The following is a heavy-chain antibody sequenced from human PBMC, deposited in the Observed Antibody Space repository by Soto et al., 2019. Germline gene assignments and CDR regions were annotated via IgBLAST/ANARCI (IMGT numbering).Heavy chain of an antibody. V-gene: IGHV1-69*13. Sequence: ASVKVSCKASGGTFSSYAISWVRQAPGQGLEWMGGIIPIFGTANYAQKFQGRVTITADESTSTAYMELSSLRSEDTAVYYCARGKEITMVRGVITAFDIWGQGTMVTVSS. J-gene: IGHJ3*02. D-gene: IGHD3-10*01. CDR2: IIPIFGTA. CDR1: GGTFSSYA. CDR3: ARGKEITMVRGVITAFDI.